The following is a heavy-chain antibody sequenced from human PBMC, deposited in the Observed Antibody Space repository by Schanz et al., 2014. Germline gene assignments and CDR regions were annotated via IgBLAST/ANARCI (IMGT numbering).Heavy chain of an antibody. CDR2: ISSSSSTR. V-gene: IGHV3-48*01. Sequence: VHLLESGGGLVEPGGSLRLSCAASGFSFSSYSMNWVRQAPGKGLEWVSYISSSSSTRYYADSVKGRFTISRDNAKNSLYLQMNSLRAEDTAVYYCAKGRFGELSAFDIWGQGTMVTVSS. J-gene: IGHJ3*02. CDR3: AKGRFGELSAFDI. D-gene: IGHD3-10*01. CDR1: GFSFSSYS.